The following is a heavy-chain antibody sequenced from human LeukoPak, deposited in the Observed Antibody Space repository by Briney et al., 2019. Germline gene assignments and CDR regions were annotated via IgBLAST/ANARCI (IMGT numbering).Heavy chain of an antibody. J-gene: IGHJ1*01. CDR3: ARGFKGSSSEYFQH. V-gene: IGHV1-2*02. CDR2: INPNSGGT. Sequence: GASVKVSCKASGYTFTGYYMHWVRQAPGQGLEWMGWINPNSGGTNYAQKFQGRVTMTRDTSISTAYMELSRLRSEDTAVYYCARGFKGSSSEYFQHWGQGTLVTVSS. CDR1: GYTFTGYY. D-gene: IGHD6-6*01.